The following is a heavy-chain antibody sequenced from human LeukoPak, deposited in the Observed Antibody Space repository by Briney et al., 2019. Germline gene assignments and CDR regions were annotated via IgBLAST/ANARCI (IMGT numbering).Heavy chain of an antibody. CDR3: AKDFGNCINGVCYGTPFDY. Sequence: PGGSPRLSCAASGFTFSSYAMSWVRQAPGKVLEWVSGISGSGGSTYYADSVKGRFAISRDNSKNTVYLQMSSLRAEDTAVYYCAKDFGNCINGVCYGTPFDYWGQGTLVTVSS. J-gene: IGHJ4*02. CDR1: GFTFSSYA. V-gene: IGHV3-23*01. CDR2: ISGSGGST. D-gene: IGHD2-8*01.